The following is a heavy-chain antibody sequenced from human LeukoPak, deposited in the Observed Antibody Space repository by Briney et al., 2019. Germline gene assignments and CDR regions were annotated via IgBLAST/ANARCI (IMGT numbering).Heavy chain of an antibody. V-gene: IGHV3-7*01. CDR2: IKQDASEK. CDR1: GFTFSNYW. J-gene: IGHJ4*02. D-gene: IGHD2-15*01. CDR3: ARTRGLDY. Sequence: GGSLRLSCVASGFTFSNYWMHWVRQAPGKGLVWVANIKQDASEKCYVDSVKGRFTISRDNARNSLYLQMNSLRAEDTAVYYCARTRGLDYWGQGTLVTVSS.